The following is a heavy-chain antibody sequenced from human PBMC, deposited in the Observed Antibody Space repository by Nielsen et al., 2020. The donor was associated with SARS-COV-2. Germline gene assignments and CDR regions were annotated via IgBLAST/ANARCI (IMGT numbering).Heavy chain of an antibody. CDR2: ISYDGSDQ. CDR1: GFTFTRFG. J-gene: IGHJ4*02. V-gene: IGHV3-30*18. Sequence: GESLKISCAVSGFTFTRFGMHWVRQTPGKGLEWVAYISYDGSDQYYEDSLKGRFTISRDNSKNTLYLQMNNLRAEDTAVYYCAKDGAYYGVRGVVHFGYGGRGTVVTVSS. CDR3: AKDGAYYGVRGVVHFGY. D-gene: IGHD3-10*01.